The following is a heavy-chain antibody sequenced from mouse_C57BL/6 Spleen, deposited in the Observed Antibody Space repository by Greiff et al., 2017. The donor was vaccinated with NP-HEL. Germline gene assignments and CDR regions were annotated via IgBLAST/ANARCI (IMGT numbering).Heavy chain of an antibody. D-gene: IGHD3-3*01. Sequence: EVQRVESGAELVRPGASVKLSCTASGFNIKDDSMHWVKQRPEQGLEWIGWIDPENGDTEYASKFQGKATITADTSSNTAYLQLSSLTSEDTAVYYCTSGGQDYFDYWGQGTTLTVSS. CDR1: GFNIKDDS. CDR2: IDPENGDT. CDR3: TSGGQDYFDY. J-gene: IGHJ2*01. V-gene: IGHV14-4*01.